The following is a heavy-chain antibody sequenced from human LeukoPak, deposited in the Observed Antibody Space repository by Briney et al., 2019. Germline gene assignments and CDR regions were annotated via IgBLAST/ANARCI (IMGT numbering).Heavy chain of an antibody. Sequence: SETLSLTCTVSGGSISSSSYYWGWIRQPPGKGLEWIGSIYYSGSTYYNPSLKRRVTISVDTSKNQFSLKLSSVTAADTAVYYCARGSMPFKYSSSWYLDYWGQGTLVTVSS. CDR3: ARGSMPFKYSSSWYLDY. V-gene: IGHV4-39*07. D-gene: IGHD6-13*01. CDR2: IYYSGST. J-gene: IGHJ4*02. CDR1: GGSISSSSYY.